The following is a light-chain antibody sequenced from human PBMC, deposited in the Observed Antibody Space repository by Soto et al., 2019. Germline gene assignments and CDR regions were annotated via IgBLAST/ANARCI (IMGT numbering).Light chain of an antibody. V-gene: IGKV3-20*01. CDR3: QRGLT. CDR1: QSVSSNY. Sequence: EIVLTQSPGTLSLSPGERATLSCRASQSVSSNYLAWYQQKPGQAPRLLIYGASSRATGIPDRFSGSGSGTDFTLTISRLEPEDFAVYYCQRGLTFGGGTKVEIK. CDR2: GAS. J-gene: IGKJ4*01.